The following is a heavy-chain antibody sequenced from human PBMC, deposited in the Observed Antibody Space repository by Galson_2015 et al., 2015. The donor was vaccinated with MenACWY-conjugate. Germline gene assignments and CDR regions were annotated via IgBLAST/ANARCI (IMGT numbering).Heavy chain of an antibody. CDR1: GGSISSSNW. CDR2: IYHSGST. V-gene: IGHV4-4*02. Sequence: LSLSCAVSGGSISSSNWWNWVRQPPGKGLEWIGEIYHSGSTNYNPSLKSRVTISVDKSKNQFSLKLSSVTAADTAVYYCARKGYSSSLFDPWGQGTLVTVPS. CDR3: ARKGYSSSLFDP. D-gene: IGHD6-6*01. J-gene: IGHJ5*02.